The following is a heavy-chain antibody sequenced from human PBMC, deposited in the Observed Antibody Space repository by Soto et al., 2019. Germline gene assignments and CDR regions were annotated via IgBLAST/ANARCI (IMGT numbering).Heavy chain of an antibody. Sequence: GGSLRLSCAASGFICSSYDMSWVRQAPGKGLEWVSTILVGGSTHYEDSVKGRFTISRDTSKNTVYLQMNSLTAGDTAFCYCAKATATSGGAFEIYGQGTMVTVSS. CDR3: AKATATSGGAFEI. D-gene: IGHD1-1*01. J-gene: IGHJ3*02. V-gene: IGHV3-23*01. CDR2: ILVGGST. CDR1: GFICSSYD.